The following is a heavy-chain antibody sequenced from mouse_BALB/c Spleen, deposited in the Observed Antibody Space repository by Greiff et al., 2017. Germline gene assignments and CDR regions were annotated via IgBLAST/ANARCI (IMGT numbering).Heavy chain of an antibody. CDR2: INPSNGRT. CDR1: GYAFTNYL. Sequence: QVQLQQSGAELVRPGTSVKVSCKASGYAFTNYLIEWVKQRPGQGLEWIGVINPSNGRTNYNEKFKSKATLTVDKSSSTAYMQLSSLTSEDSAVYYCARGGKQDAWFAYWGQGTLVTVSA. J-gene: IGHJ3*01. V-gene: IGHV1-54*01. CDR3: ARGGKQDAWFAY.